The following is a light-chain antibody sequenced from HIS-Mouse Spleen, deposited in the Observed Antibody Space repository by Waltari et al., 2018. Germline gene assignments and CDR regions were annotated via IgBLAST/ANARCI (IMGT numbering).Light chain of an antibody. CDR2: EVS. Sequence: QSALTQPPSVSGSPGQSVTISCPGTSRDVGRYNRFSWYQQPPGTAPKLMIYEVSNRPSGVPDRFSGSKSGNTASLTISGLQAEDEADYYCSLYTSSSTLVFGGGTKLTVL. V-gene: IGLV2-18*01. CDR3: SLYTSSSTLV. CDR1: SRDVGRYNR. J-gene: IGLJ2*01.